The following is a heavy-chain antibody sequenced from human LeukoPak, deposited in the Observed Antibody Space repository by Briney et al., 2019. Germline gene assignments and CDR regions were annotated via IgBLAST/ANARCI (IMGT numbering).Heavy chain of an antibody. D-gene: IGHD6-19*01. CDR3: ARSGYSSGWYYFDY. CDR2: INPNSGGT. J-gene: IGHJ4*02. V-gene: IGHV1-2*02. Sequence: ASVKVSCKASGYTFTGYYMHWVRQAPGQGLEWMGWINPNSGGTNYAQKFQGRVTMTRDTSISTAYMELSRLRSDDTAVYYYARSGYSSGWYYFDYWGQGTLVTVSS. CDR1: GYTFTGYY.